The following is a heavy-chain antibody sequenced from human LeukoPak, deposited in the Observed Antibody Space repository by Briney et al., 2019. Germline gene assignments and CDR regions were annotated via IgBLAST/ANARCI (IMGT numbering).Heavy chain of an antibody. CDR2: MNPNSGNT. Sequence: ASVKVSCKASGYTFTSYDINWVRQATGQGLEWMGWMNPNSGNTGYAQKFQGRVTMTRNTSISTAYMELSSPRSEDTAVYYCARGLIRQQLAFYWGQGTLVTVSS. D-gene: IGHD6-13*01. CDR3: ARGLIRQQLAFY. V-gene: IGHV1-8*01. J-gene: IGHJ4*02. CDR1: GYTFTSYD.